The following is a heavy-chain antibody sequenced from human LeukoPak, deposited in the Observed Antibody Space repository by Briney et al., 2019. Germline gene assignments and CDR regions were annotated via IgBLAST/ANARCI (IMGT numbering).Heavy chain of an antibody. D-gene: IGHD4-11*01. CDR3: ARPKRRLPCFDY. J-gene: IGHJ4*02. CDR1: GESFSGYY. CDR2: INHSGST. V-gene: IGHV4-34*01. Sequence: SETLSLTCAVYGESFSGYYWSWIRQPPGKGLEWIGEINHSGSTNYNPSLKSRVTISVDTTKNQFSLKLSSVTAADTAVYYCARPKRRLPCFDYWGQGTLVTVSS.